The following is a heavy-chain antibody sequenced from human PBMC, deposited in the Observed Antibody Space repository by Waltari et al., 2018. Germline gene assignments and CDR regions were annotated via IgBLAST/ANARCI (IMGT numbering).Heavy chain of an antibody. Sequence: EVQLVESGGGLVQPGGSLRLSCAASGFNFSSYWMSWVRQVPGRGLEWVANIKQDGSEKYYVDSVKGRFTISRDNAKNSLYLQMNSLRAEDTAVYYCARGVYDYWGQGTLVTVSS. CDR1: GFNFSSYW. J-gene: IGHJ4*02. CDR2: IKQDGSEK. CDR3: ARGVYDY. V-gene: IGHV3-7*01. D-gene: IGHD6-13*01.